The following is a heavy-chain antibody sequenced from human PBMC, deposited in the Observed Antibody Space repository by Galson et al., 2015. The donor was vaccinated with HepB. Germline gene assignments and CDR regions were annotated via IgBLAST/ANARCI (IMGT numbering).Heavy chain of an antibody. V-gene: IGHV1-69*06. D-gene: IGHD3-22*01. Sequence: SVKVSCKASGGTFSHYAFSWVRQAPGQGLEWLGGIIPMFETGIYAQKFQDRITITADKSTSSVYMEVSSLRSGDTAVYYCARDRQHYYDTSGYSGASDYWGQGTLVTVSS. CDR2: IIPMFETG. CDR3: ARDRQHYYDTSGYSGASDY. CDR1: GGTFSHYA. J-gene: IGHJ4*02.